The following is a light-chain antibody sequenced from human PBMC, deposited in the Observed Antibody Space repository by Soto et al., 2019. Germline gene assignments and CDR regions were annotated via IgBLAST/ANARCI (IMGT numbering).Light chain of an antibody. J-gene: IGKJ3*01. CDR3: QQYREFPHT. CDR1: QGIFSA. CDR2: DVS. V-gene: IGKV1D-13*01. Sequence: AMQLTQSPSSLSASVGDRVTITCRASQGIFSALAWYQYKPGKAPGPLIYDVSRLESGVPARFSGSGSGTEFTLTIDNLQPEDFATFYCQQYREFPHTFGPGTNVDFK.